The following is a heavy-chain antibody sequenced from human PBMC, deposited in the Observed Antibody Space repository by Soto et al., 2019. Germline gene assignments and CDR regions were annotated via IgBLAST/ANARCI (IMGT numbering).Heavy chain of an antibody. Sequence: QVQLVQSGAEVQRPGSSVKVSCKASGGTFSSYAISWVRQAPGQGLEWMGGINPIFGTPHYAQKYQGRVTITADTFTNRAYMEWTRLTSDDTAVYFCAREGRHFDYWGQGTLVTVSS. V-gene: IGHV1-69*06. CDR1: GGTFSSYA. CDR3: AREGRHFDY. CDR2: INPIFGTP. J-gene: IGHJ4*02.